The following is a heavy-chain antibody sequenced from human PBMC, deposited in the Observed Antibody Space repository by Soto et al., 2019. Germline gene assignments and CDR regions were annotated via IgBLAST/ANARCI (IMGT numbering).Heavy chain of an antibody. V-gene: IGHV3-13*01. CDR2: IGTAGDT. J-gene: IGHJ6*02. CDR3: ARGRYYYYGMDV. Sequence: EVQLVESGGGLVQPGGSLRLSCAASGFTFSSYDMHWVRQATGKGLEWVSAIGTAGDTYYPGSVKGRFTISRENAKNSLYLQMNSLRAGDTAVYYCARGRYYYYGMDVWGQGTTVTVSS. CDR1: GFTFSSYD.